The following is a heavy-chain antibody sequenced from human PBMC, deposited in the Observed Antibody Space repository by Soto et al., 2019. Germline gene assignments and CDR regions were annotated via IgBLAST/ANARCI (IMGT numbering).Heavy chain of an antibody. V-gene: IGHV4-39*01. D-gene: IGHD3-9*01. CDR1: GGSVTSSTSS. J-gene: IGHJ5*02. CDR2: IFYGHGT. Sequence: QVQLQESGPGLVNPSATLSLTCTVSGGSVTSSTSSWAWVRQPPGKGLHWIGTIFYGHGTYYNPSLESRVTISLDTSKIQFSLELTSVTAADTAVYYCARQPTGYPNWFDAWGRGILVIVSS. CDR3: ARQPTGYPNWFDA.